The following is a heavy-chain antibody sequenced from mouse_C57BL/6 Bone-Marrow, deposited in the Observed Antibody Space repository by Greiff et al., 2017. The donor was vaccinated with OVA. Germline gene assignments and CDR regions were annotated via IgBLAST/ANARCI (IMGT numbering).Heavy chain of an antibody. J-gene: IGHJ4*01. D-gene: IGHD1-1*01. V-gene: IGHV5-17*01. CDR3: ARDYGSSYLYYAMDY. CDR2: ISSGSSTI. Sequence: EVQLVESGGGLVKPGGSLKLSCAASGFTFSDYGMHWVRQAPEKGLEWVAYISSGSSTIYYADTVKGRFNITRDNAKNTLFLQMTSLRSEDTAMYYCARDYGSSYLYYAMDYWGQGTSVTVSS. CDR1: GFTFSDYG.